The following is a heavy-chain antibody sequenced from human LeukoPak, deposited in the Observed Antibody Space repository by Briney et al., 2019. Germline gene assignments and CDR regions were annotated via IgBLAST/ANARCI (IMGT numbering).Heavy chain of an antibody. D-gene: IGHD5-18*01. CDR3: ARHTAAAMGGFDP. Sequence: SQTLSLTCTVSGGSISSGSYYWSWIRQPAGKGLEWIGRIYTSGSTNYNPSLKSRVTISVDTSKNQFSLKLSSVTAADTAVYYCARHTAAAMGGFDPWGQGTLVTVSS. J-gene: IGHJ5*02. CDR1: GGSISSGSYY. V-gene: IGHV4-61*02. CDR2: IYTSGST.